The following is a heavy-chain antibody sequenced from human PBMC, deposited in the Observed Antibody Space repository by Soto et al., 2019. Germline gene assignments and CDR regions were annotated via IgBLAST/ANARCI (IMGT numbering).Heavy chain of an antibody. CDR1: GYRITSND. V-gene: IGHV1-2*04. D-gene: IGHD2-15*01. J-gene: IGHJ6*03. Sequence: ASVKLSCKDCGYRITSNDINWVRQATGQGLEWMGWMNPSSGGTNYAQKFQGWVTMTRDTSISTAYMELSRLRSDDTAVYYCARGGSPYCSGGSCYPGIYYYYMDVWGKGTTVTVSS. CDR2: MNPSSGGT. CDR3: ARGGSPYCSGGSCYPGIYYYYMDV.